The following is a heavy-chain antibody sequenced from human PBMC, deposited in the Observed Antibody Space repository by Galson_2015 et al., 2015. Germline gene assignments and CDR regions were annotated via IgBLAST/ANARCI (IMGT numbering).Heavy chain of an antibody. Sequence: SCKASGYTFTGYYMHWVRQAPGQGLEWMGRINPNSGGTNYAQKFQGRVTMTRDTSISTAYMELSRLRSDDTAVYYCARGYCSSTSCYYRSNWFDPWGQGTLVTVSS. D-gene: IGHD2-2*01. CDR1: GYTFTGYY. V-gene: IGHV1-2*06. J-gene: IGHJ5*02. CDR3: ARGYCSSTSCYYRSNWFDP. CDR2: INPNSGGT.